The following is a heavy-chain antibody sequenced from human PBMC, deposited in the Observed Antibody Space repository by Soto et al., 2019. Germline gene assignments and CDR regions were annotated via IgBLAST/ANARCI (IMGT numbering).Heavy chain of an antibody. D-gene: IGHD3-3*01. J-gene: IGHJ4*02. CDR1: GYSFTSFW. CDR3: ARGTGDYDFWSGYHATDYFDY. Sequence: PGESLKISCRGFGYSFTSFWIGWVRQMPGKGLEWMGIINPVDSDTRYSPSFQGQVTISVDKSITTAYLQWSSLRAEDTAVYFCARGTGDYDFWSGYHATDYFDYWGQGTLVTVSS. CDR2: INPVDSDT. V-gene: IGHV5-51*01.